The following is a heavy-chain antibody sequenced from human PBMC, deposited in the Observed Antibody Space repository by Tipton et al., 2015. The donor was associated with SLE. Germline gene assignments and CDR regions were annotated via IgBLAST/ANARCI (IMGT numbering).Heavy chain of an antibody. CDR3: ARGWSDAFDF. CDR2: IGTAGDT. Sequence: GSLRLSCAASGFTFSSYDMHWVRQATGKGLEWVSAIGTAGDTYYPGSVKGRFTISRENAKHSLYLQMTNLRAGDTAVYYCARGWSDAFDFWGQGTMVTVSS. V-gene: IGHV3-13*01. D-gene: IGHD2-15*01. CDR1: GFTFSSYD. J-gene: IGHJ3*01.